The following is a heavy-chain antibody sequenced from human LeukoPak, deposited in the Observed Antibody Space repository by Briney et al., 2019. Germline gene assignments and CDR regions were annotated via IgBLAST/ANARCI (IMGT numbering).Heavy chain of an antibody. CDR1: GFTFSSYA. Sequence: PGGSLRLSCAASGFTFSSYAMSWVRQAPGKGLEWVSYISTSGTTIYYADSVKGRFTISRNNAKNSLYLQMNSLRAEDTAVYYCARDAVAAITGAFDIWGQGTMVTVSS. CDR2: ISTSGTTI. V-gene: IGHV3-48*04. J-gene: IGHJ3*02. D-gene: IGHD1-26*01. CDR3: ARDAVAAITGAFDI.